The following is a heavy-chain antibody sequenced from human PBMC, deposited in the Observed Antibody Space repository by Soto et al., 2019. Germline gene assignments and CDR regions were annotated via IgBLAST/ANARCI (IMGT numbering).Heavy chain of an antibody. CDR1: GGTFSSYA. V-gene: IGHV1-69*05. CDR2: IIPIFGTA. Sequence: QVQLVQSGAEVKKPGSSVKVSCKASGGTFSSYAISWVRQAPGQGLEWMGGIIPIFGTANYAQKFQGRVTTTPDQDKSPDYLELSRLRAEDTDVYCRASAQYSSGWANFDHWGQGTLGTGSS. D-gene: IGHD6-25*01. CDR3: ASAQYSSGWANFDH. J-gene: IGHJ4*02.